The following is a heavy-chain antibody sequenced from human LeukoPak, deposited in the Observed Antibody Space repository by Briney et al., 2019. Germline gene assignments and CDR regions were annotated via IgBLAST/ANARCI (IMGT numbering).Heavy chain of an antibody. J-gene: IGHJ4*02. CDR2: FDVIDAKT. V-gene: IGHV1-24*01. Sequence: ASVKVSCTVSGSSLTELSLYWVRQAPGKGREWMGGFDVIDAKTFYAQKFQGRVTMTEDSSTDTAYIELSSLRSDDTAFYYCAAGRPYSLLDYWGQGTLLTVSS. D-gene: IGHD5-18*01. CDR1: GSSLTELS. CDR3: AAGRPYSLLDY.